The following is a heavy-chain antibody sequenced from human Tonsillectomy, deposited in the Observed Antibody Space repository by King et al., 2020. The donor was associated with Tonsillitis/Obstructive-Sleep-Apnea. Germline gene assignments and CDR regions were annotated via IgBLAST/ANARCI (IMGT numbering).Heavy chain of an antibody. V-gene: IGHV1-18*01. CDR2: ISAYNGNT. Sequence: QLVQSGAEVKKPGASVKVSCKASGYTFTSYGISWVRQAPGQGLEWMGWISAYNGNTNYAQKLQGRVTMTTDTSTSTAYMELRSLRSDDTAVYYCARDEAVAGTFRGYYYYYMDVWGKGTTVTVSS. CDR3: ARDEAVAGTFRGYYYYYMDV. CDR1: GYTFTSYG. J-gene: IGHJ6*03. D-gene: IGHD6-19*01.